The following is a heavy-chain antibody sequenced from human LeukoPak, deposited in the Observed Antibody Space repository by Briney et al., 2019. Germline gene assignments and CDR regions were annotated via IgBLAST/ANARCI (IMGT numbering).Heavy chain of an antibody. CDR3: ARDPYTRGWLDS. CDR2: IYYSGST. D-gene: IGHD6-19*01. Sequence: PSETLSLTCTVSGDSTSNINYYWGWIRQPPGKGLEWIGSIYYSGSTYYNPSLKSRVTISVDTSKNQFSLRLTSVTAADTAVYFCARDPYTRGWLDSWGQGRLVTVSS. J-gene: IGHJ4*02. V-gene: IGHV4-39*07. CDR1: GDSTSNINYY.